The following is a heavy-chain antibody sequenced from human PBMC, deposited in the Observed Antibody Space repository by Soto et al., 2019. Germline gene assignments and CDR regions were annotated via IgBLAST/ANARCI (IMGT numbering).Heavy chain of an antibody. CDR1: GFTCSSYA. Sequence: EVQLLESVGVLVQPGGSLRLSCAASGFTCSSYAMSLVRQAPGNGLEWVSAISGSGGSTYYADSVKGRFTISRDNSKNSLYLQMNRLRAEDTAVYYCAKDGSGSYSDLYFDLWGRGTMVTGSS. CDR2: ISGSGGST. V-gene: IGHV3-23*01. CDR3: AKDGSGSYSDLYFDL. D-gene: IGHD3-10*01. J-gene: IGHJ2*01.